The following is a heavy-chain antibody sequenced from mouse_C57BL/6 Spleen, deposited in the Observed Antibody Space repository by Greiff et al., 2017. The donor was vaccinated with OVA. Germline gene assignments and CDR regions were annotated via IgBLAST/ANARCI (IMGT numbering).Heavy chain of an antibody. Sequence: EVKLQESGPELVKPGASVKMSCKASGYTFTDYNMHWVKQSHGKSLEWIGYINPNNGGTSYNQKFKGKATLTVNKSSSTAYMELRSLTSEDSAVYYCARTGDYGSSLDVWGTGTTVTVSS. D-gene: IGHD1-1*01. J-gene: IGHJ1*03. CDR2: INPNNGGT. CDR3: ARTGDYGSSLDV. V-gene: IGHV1-22*01. CDR1: GYTFTDYN.